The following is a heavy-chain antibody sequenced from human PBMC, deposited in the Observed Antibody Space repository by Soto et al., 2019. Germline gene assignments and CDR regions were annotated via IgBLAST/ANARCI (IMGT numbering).Heavy chain of an antibody. Sequence: ASVKVFCKASGYTFTSYGISWVRQAPGQGLEWMGWISAYNGNTNYAQKLQGRVTMTTDTSTSTAYMELRSLRSDDTAVYYCARDLLYYYDSSGYYYPSLYYGMDVWGQGTTVTVSS. D-gene: IGHD3-22*01. CDR2: ISAYNGNT. J-gene: IGHJ6*02. CDR1: GYTFTSYG. V-gene: IGHV1-18*01. CDR3: ARDLLYYYDSSGYYYPSLYYGMDV.